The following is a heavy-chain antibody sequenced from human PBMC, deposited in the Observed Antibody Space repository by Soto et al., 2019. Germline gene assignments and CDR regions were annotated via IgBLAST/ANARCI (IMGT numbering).Heavy chain of an antibody. CDR1: GGSFSGYY. D-gene: IGHD1-26*01. CDR2: INHSGST. J-gene: IGHJ6*02. CDR3: ARSYSGSYYVTYYYGMDV. Sequence: SETLSLTCAVYGGSFSGYYWSWIRQPPGKGLEWIGEINHSGSTNYNPSLKSRVTISVDTSKNQFSLKLSSVTAADTAVYYCARSYSGSYYVTYYYGMDVWGQGTTVTVSS. V-gene: IGHV4-34*01.